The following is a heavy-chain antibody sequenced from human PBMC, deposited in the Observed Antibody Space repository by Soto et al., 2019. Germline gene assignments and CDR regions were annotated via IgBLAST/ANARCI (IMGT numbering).Heavy chain of an antibody. CDR1: GYTFTSYD. V-gene: IGHV1-8*01. J-gene: IGHJ4*02. D-gene: IGHD1-20*01. CDR2: MNPNSDNT. Sequence: GASAKVSCKASGYTFTSYDINWVRQATGQGLEWMGWMNPNSDNTGYAQKFQGRVTMTRDTSASTAYMELSSLRSEDTAVYYCARDKIIGILDYWGQGTLVTVSS. CDR3: ARDKIIGILDY.